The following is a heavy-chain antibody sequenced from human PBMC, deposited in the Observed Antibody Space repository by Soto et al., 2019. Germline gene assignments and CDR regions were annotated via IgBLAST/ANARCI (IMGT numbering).Heavy chain of an antibody. CDR2: IYYSGST. V-gene: IGHV4-59*01. D-gene: IGHD3-22*01. CDR1: GGSISSYY. Sequence: PSETLSLTCTVSGGSISSYYWSWIRQPPGKGLEWIGYIYYSGSTNYNPSLKSRVTISVDTSKNQFSLKLSSVTAADTAVYYCASSYDSSGYYGSFDYWGQGTLVTVSS. J-gene: IGHJ4*02. CDR3: ASSYDSSGYYGSFDY.